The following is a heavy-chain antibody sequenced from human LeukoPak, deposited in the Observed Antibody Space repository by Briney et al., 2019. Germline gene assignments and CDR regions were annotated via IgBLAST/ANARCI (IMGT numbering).Heavy chain of an antibody. CDR3: ARVRSSSWYGNDY. J-gene: IGHJ4*02. CDR1: GFTFSSYS. Sequence: PGGSLRLSCAASGFTFSSYSMNWVRQAPWKGLEWVSSISSSSSYIYYADSVKGRFTISRDNAKNSLYLQMNSLRAEDTAVYYCARVRSSSWYGNDYWGQGTLVTVSS. V-gene: IGHV3-21*01. D-gene: IGHD6-13*01. CDR2: ISSSSSYI.